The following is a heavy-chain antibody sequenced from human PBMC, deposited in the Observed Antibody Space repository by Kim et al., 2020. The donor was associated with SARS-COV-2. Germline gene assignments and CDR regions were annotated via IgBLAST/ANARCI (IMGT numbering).Heavy chain of an antibody. Sequence: DSVKGRFTSSRDNSKNTLYLQMNSLRAEDTAVYYCAKDRVGWNYVGWFDPWGQGTLVTVSS. V-gene: IGHV3-23*01. CDR3: AKDRVGWNYVGWFDP. J-gene: IGHJ5*02. D-gene: IGHD1-7*01.